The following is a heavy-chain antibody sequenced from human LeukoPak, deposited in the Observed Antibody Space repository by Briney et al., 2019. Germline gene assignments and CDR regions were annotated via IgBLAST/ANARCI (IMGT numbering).Heavy chain of an antibody. CDR3: ARDPKYQLQRGAFDI. D-gene: IGHD2-2*01. V-gene: IGHV4-61*02. CDR2: IYTSGST. J-gene: IGHJ3*02. CDR1: GGSISSSSYY. Sequence: KPSETLSLTCTVSGGSISSSSYYWGWIRQPAGKGLEWIGRIYTSGSTNYNPSLKSRVTISVDTSKNQFSLKLSSVTAADTAVYYCARDPKYQLQRGAFDIWGQGTMVTVSS.